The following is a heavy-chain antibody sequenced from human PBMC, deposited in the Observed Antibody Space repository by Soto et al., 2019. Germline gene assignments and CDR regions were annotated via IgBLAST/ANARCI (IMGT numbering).Heavy chain of an antibody. D-gene: IGHD4-4*01. CDR2: IYYSGST. J-gene: IGHJ5*02. Sequence: SETLSLTCTVSGASISSDDYCWFWHRQHPGMGLEWIGYIYYSGSTYYNPSLKSRVTMSLDTSDNQFSLKLSSVTAADTAVYFCARLTLSNYGARWFAPRGQGTLVTVSS. CDR3: ARLTLSNYGARWFAP. CDR1: GASISSDDYC. V-gene: IGHV4-31*03.